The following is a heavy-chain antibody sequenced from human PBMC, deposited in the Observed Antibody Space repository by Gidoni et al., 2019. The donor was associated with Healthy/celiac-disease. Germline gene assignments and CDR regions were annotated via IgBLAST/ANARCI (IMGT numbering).Heavy chain of an antibody. D-gene: IGHD3-16*01. CDR2: IIPIFGTA. V-gene: IGHV1-69*01. CDR3: ARIWGRDYDLRNYYYYGMDV. J-gene: IGHJ6*02. CDR1: GGTFSGYA. Sequence: QVQLVQSGDEVKKPGSSVKVSCKDSGGTFSGYALSWVRQAPGQGLEWMGGIIPIFGTANYAQKFQGRVTITADESTSTAYMELSSLRSEDTAVYYCARIWGRDYDLRNYYYYGMDVWGQGTTVTVSS.